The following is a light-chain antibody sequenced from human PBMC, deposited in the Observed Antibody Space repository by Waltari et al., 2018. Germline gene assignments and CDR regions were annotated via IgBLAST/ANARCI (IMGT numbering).Light chain of an antibody. V-gene: IGKV1-39*01. CDR2: AAS. CDR1: QSSSDY. J-gene: IGKJ5*01. Sequence: DIQMTQSPSSLSASVGDRVTITCRASQSSSDYLNGYQQKPGKAPKHLIYAASTLQMGVPSRFSGSGSGTDFALTISSLQPEDFATYYCQQSDSFGQGTRLEIK. CDR3: QQSDS.